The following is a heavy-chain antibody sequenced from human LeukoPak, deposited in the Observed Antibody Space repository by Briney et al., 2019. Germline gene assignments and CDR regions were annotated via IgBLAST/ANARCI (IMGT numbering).Heavy chain of an antibody. J-gene: IGHJ4*02. CDR3: ARHAYSGSYLDH. CDR2: IYYSGST. Sequence: SETLSLTCTVSGGSISSYYWSWIRQPPGKGLEWIGYIYYSGSTNYNPSLKSRVTISVDTSKNQFSLKLSSVTAADTAVYYCARHAYSGSYLDHWGQGTLVTVSS. CDR1: GGSISSYY. D-gene: IGHD1-26*01. V-gene: IGHV4-59*08.